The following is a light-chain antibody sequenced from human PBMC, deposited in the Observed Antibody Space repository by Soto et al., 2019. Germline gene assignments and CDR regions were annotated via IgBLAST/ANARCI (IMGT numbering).Light chain of an antibody. CDR3: TAWDDSLNSVL. CDR1: SSNIGTTT. Sequence: QSVLTQSPSASGTLGQRVTISCSGSSSNIGTTTVNWYQQLPGTAPKLLIYSYNQRPSGVPDRFSGSKSGTTASLAISGLQSDDEADYYCTAWDDSLNSVLFGGGTKLTVL. V-gene: IGLV1-44*01. J-gene: IGLJ2*01. CDR2: SYN.